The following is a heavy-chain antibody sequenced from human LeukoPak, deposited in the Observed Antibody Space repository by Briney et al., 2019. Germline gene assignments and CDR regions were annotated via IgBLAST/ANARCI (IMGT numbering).Heavy chain of an antibody. CDR3: ARRSVVAPRGFDY. CDR2: ISSSGSII. D-gene: IGHD2-2*01. V-gene: IGHV3-48*03. CDR1: GFTFSSYE. J-gene: IGHJ4*02. Sequence: GSLRLSCAASGFTFSSYEMNWVRQAPGKGLEWVSYISSSGSIIYYADSMKGRFTISRDNAKNSLYLQMNSLRAEDTAIYYCARRSVVAPRGFDYWGQGTLVTVSS.